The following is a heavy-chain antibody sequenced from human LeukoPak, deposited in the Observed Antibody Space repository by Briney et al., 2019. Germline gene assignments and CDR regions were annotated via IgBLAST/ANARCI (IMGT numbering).Heavy chain of an antibody. CDR3: ARDPNYYDSSGLDGAFDI. D-gene: IGHD3-22*01. CDR2: IYYSGST. V-gene: IGHV4-59*01. Sequence: PSQTLSLTCTASGDSINTNLWNWIRQPPGRGLEWIGYIYYSGSTNYNPSLKSRVTISVDTSKNQFSLKLSSVTAADTAVYYCARDPNYYDSSGLDGAFDIWGQGTMVTVSS. CDR1: GDSINTNL. J-gene: IGHJ3*02.